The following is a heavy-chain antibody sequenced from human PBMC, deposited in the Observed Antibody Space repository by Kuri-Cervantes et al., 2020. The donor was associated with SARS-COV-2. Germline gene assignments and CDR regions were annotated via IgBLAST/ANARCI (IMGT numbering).Heavy chain of an antibody. J-gene: IGHJ5*02. CDR3: ARQGTAYCGGDCHPGIFDP. V-gene: IGHV4-4*02. D-gene: IGHD2-21*02. CDR1: GGSISRSNW. Sequence: SETLSLTCAVSGGSISRSNWWSWARQPPGKGLEWIGYIYYSGSTSYNSSLKSRVTISVDTSKNQFSLKLNSVTAADTAVYYCARQGTAYCGGDCHPGIFDPWGQGTLVTVSS. CDR2: IYYSGST.